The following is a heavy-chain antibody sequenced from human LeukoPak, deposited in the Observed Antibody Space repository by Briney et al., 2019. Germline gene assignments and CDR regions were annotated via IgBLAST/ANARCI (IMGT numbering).Heavy chain of an antibody. V-gene: IGHV4-61*01. CDR3: ARAVWSFHYYFDY. D-gene: IGHD3-3*01. CDR1: GYSISSGFY. CDR2: IYYRGST. Sequence: SETLSLTCTVSGYSISSGFYWSWIRQPPGKGLEWIGYIYYRGSTNYNPSLKSRVTISVDTSKNQFSLKLSSVTAADTAVYYCARAVWSFHYYFDYWGQGTLVTVSS. J-gene: IGHJ4*02.